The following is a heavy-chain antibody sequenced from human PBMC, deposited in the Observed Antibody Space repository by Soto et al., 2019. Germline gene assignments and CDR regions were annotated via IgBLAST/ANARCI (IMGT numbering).Heavy chain of an antibody. V-gene: IGHV3-30*03. J-gene: IGHJ4*02. D-gene: IGHD3-10*01. CDR3: ARGPYYGSGYCDY. CDR1: GFTFSSCG. CDR2: ISYDGRDK. Sequence: QVQLVESGGGVVQPGRSLRLSCAASGFTFSSCGMHWVRQAPGKGLEWVAVISYDGRDKYYADSVKGRFTISRDNSKNTLYLQMNSLRAEDTAVYYCARGPYYGSGYCDYWGQGTLVTVSS.